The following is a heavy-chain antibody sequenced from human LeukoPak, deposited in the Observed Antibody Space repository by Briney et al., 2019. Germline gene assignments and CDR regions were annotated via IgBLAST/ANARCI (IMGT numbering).Heavy chain of an antibody. CDR1: GASISSSNYY. Sequence: SETLSLTCTVSGASISSSNYYWGWIRQPPGKGLEWIGNIYYSGSTYYNPSLKSRVSISVDTSKNQFSLKLSSVTAADTAVYYCARRGATDPFDFDYWGQGTLVTVSS. J-gene: IGHJ4*02. CDR2: IYYSGST. CDR3: ARRGATDPFDFDY. V-gene: IGHV4-39*07. D-gene: IGHD1-26*01.